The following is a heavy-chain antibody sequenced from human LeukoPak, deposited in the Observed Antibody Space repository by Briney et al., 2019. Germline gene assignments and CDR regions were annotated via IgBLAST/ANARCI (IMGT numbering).Heavy chain of an antibody. Sequence: GSLRLSCAASGFTFSSYSMNWVRQAPGKGLEWVSSISSSSSYIYYADSVKGRFTISRDNAKNSLYLQMNSLRAEDTAVYYCARVSSWADNWFDPWGQGTLVTVSS. J-gene: IGHJ5*02. CDR3: ARVSSWADNWFDP. CDR1: GFTFSSYS. V-gene: IGHV3-21*01. CDR2: ISSSSSYI. D-gene: IGHD2-15*01.